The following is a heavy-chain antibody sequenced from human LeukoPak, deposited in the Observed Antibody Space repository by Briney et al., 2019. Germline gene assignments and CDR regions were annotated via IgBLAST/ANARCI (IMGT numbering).Heavy chain of an antibody. CDR3: VTSESYYYFVY. V-gene: IGHV4-39*01. J-gene: IGHJ4*02. CDR2: IYYSGST. CDR1: GGSISNSNSY. D-gene: IGHD2-2*01. Sequence: SETLSLTCTVSGGSISNSNSYWGWVRQPPGEGLEWIGSIYYSGSTYYNPSLKSRVTISVDTSKNQLSLKLSSVTAADTTVYYCVTSESYYYFVYWGQGTLVTVSP.